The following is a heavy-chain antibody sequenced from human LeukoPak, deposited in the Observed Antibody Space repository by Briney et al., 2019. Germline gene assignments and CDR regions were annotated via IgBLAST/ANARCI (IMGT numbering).Heavy chain of an antibody. CDR3: ARDSPGYYGSGSYYFDY. CDR1: GGSISSGSYY. Sequence: TLSLTCTVSGGSISSGSYYWSWIRQPAGKGLERIGRIYTSGSTNYNPSLKSRVTISVDTSKNQFSLKLSSVTAADTAVYYCARDSPGYYGSGSYYFDYWGQGTLVTVSS. J-gene: IGHJ4*02. D-gene: IGHD3-10*01. CDR2: IYTSGST. V-gene: IGHV4-61*02.